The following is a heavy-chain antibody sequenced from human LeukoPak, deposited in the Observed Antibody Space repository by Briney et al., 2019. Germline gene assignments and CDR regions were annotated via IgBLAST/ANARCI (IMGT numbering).Heavy chain of an antibody. Sequence: GGSLRLSCAASGFTFSSYGMHWVRQAPGKGLEWVAVISYEGSNKYYADSVKGRFTISRDNSKNTLFLQMNSLRAEDTAAYHCAKHSQWLGHLDYWGQGTLVTVSS. V-gene: IGHV3-30*18. CDR1: GFTFSSYG. D-gene: IGHD6-19*01. CDR2: ISYEGSNK. J-gene: IGHJ4*02. CDR3: AKHSQWLGHLDY.